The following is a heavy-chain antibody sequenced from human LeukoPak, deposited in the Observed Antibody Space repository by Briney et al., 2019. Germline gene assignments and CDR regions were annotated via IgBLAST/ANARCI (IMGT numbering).Heavy chain of an antibody. V-gene: IGHV3-30-3*01. Sequence: GGSLRLSCAASGFTFSTYFMHWARQAPGKGLEWVADIASDGSHTFYVESVKGRFTISRDNSKNTLYLQMNSLRAEDTAVYFCARERQDTILHSGAFDIWGQGTMVTVSS. CDR1: GFTFSTYF. CDR2: IASDGSHT. D-gene: IGHD2-21*01. J-gene: IGHJ3*02. CDR3: ARERQDTILHSGAFDI.